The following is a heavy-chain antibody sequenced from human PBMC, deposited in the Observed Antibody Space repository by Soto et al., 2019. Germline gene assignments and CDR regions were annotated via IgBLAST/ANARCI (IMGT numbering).Heavy chain of an antibody. CDR1: GGTFSSYA. Sequence: SVKVSCKASGGTFSSYAISWVRQAPGQGLEWMGGIIPIFGTANYAQKFQGRVTITADESTSTAYMELSSLRPEDTAVYYCARDSGGGYYDSSGLDAFDIWGQGTMVTVSS. J-gene: IGHJ3*02. V-gene: IGHV1-69*13. D-gene: IGHD3-22*01. CDR3: ARDSGGGYYDSSGLDAFDI. CDR2: IIPIFGTA.